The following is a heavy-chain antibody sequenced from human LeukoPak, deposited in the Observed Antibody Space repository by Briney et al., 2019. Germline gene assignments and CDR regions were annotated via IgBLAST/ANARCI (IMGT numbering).Heavy chain of an antibody. CDR3: ITVHITLVRGLITQYYYDY. V-gene: IGHV3-15*01. J-gene: IGHJ4*02. CDR1: GFTFSNAY. Sequence: GGSLRLSCAASGFTFSNAYMTWVRQAPGKGLEWVGRIKRISDGGMSEYAAPVKGRFTISRDDSKNTVFLQMNSLNTEDTAVYYCITVHITLVRGLITQYYYDYWGQGSLVTVSS. CDR2: IKRISDGGMS. D-gene: IGHD3-10*01.